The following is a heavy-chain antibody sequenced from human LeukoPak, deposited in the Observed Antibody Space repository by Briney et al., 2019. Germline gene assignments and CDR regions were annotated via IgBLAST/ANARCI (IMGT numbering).Heavy chain of an antibody. V-gene: IGHV1-69-2*01. CDR3: ATQGGSSSWVNWFDP. Sequence: ASVKVSCKDSGYTFTDYYMHWVQQAPGKGLEWMGLVDPEDGETIYAEKFQGRVTITADTSTDTAYMELSSLRSEDTAVYYCATQGGSSSWVNWFDPWGQGTLVTVSS. CDR1: GYTFTDYY. D-gene: IGHD6-13*01. J-gene: IGHJ5*02. CDR2: VDPEDGET.